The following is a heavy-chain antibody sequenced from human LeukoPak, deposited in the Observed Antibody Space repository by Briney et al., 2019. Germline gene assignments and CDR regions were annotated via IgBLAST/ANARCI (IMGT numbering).Heavy chain of an antibody. Sequence: PSETLSLTCAVYGGSFSGYYWSWIRQPPGKGLEWIGEINHSGSTNYNPSLKSPVTISVDTPKNQVSPKLSSVTAADTAVYFCARVASDDYVWGSYRYFDSWGQGTLVTVSS. CDR1: GGSFSGYY. D-gene: IGHD3-16*02. J-gene: IGHJ4*02. V-gene: IGHV4-34*01. CDR3: ARVASDDYVWGSYRYFDS. CDR2: INHSGST.